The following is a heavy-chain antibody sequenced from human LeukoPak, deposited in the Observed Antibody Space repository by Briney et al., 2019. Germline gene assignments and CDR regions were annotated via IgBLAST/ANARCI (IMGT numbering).Heavy chain of an antibody. CDR2: IKQDGSEK. D-gene: IGHD3-10*01. Sequence: GGSLRLSCAASGFTFSSYWMSWVRQAPGKGLEWVANIKQDGSEKYYVDSVKGRFTISRDNAKNSLYLQMNSLRAEDTAVYYCARDQGSGINYYYCYMDVWGQGTLVTVSS. CDR3: ARDQGSGINYYYCYMDV. CDR1: GFTFSSYW. J-gene: IGHJ6*03. V-gene: IGHV3-7*01.